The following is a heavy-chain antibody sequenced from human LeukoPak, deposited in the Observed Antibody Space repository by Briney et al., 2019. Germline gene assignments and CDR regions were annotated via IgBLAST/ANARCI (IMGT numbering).Heavy chain of an antibody. CDR3: ARRAGSYGSGTYYSYYFDY. J-gene: IGHJ4*02. CDR2: ISAYNGYT. CDR1: GYTFTSFT. V-gene: IGHV1-18*01. D-gene: IGHD3-10*01. Sequence: ASVKVSCQTSGYTFTSFTITWVRQAPGQGLAWMGWISAYNGYTNFAQKLQGRVTLTTDTSTSTAYMELRSLRSDDTAVYYCARRAGSYGSGTYYSYYFDYWGQGTLVTVSS.